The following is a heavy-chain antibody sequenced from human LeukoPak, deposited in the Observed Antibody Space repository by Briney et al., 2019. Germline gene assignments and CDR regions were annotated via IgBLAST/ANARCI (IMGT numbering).Heavy chain of an antibody. J-gene: IGHJ4*02. CDR2: IWYDGSNK. Sequence: GGSLRLSCAASGFTFSSYGMHWVRQAPGKGLEWVAVIWYDGSNKYYADSVKGRFTISRDNSKNALYLQMNSLRAEDTAVYYCARASIEGYFDYWGQGTLVTVSS. V-gene: IGHV3-33*01. CDR3: ARASIEGYFDY. CDR1: GFTFSSYG. D-gene: IGHD1-26*01.